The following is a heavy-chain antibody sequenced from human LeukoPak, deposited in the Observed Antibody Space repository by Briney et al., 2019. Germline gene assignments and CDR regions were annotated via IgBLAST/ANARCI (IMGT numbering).Heavy chain of an antibody. J-gene: IGHJ5*02. CDR1: GFTFSSYA. Sequence: HPGGSLRLSCAASGFTFSSYAMSWVRQAPGKGLEWVSAISGSGGSTYYADSVKGRFTISRDNAKNSLYLQMNSLRAEDTAVYYCARSVTTSHWFDPWGQGTLVTVSS. CDR2: ISGSGGST. D-gene: IGHD4-17*01. CDR3: ARSVTTSHWFDP. V-gene: IGHV3-23*01.